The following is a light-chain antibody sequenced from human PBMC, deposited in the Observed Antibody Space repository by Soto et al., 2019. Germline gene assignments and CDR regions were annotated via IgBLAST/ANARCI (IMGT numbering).Light chain of an antibody. CDR1: RDVGSD. Sequence: QMTQSPSSLSASVGEKIIITCRASRDVGSDVSWYQQKPEQAPKLLIYAASNLYTGVPSRFSGSRSGTEFTLTISSLQPEDFASYXCXXDYGDSWTFGQGTKVEIE. CDR3: XXDYGDSWT. V-gene: IGKV1-6*01. CDR2: AAS. J-gene: IGKJ1*01.